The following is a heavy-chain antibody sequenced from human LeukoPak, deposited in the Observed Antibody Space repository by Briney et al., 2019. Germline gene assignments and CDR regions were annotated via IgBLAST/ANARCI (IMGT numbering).Heavy chain of an antibody. Sequence: GGSLRLSCAASGFTFSSYAMGWVRQAPGKGLEWVSAISGSGGSTYYAASVKGRFTISRDNFKNTLNLQMNSLRAEDTAVYYCAKDLDDSGIDPVFDYWGQGTLVTVSS. CDR3: AKDLDDSGIDPVFDY. CDR1: GFTFSSYA. D-gene: IGHD3-10*01. CDR2: ISGSGGST. V-gene: IGHV3-23*01. J-gene: IGHJ4*02.